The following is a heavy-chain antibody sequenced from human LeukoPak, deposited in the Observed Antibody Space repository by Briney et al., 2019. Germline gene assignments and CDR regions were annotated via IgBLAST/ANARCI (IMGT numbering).Heavy chain of an antibody. CDR2: ISYDGSNK. CDR3: ARVLFPVWFGELPY. Sequence: GRSLRLSCAASGFTFSSYAMHWVRQAPGKGLGWVAVISYDGSNKYYADSVKGRFTISRDNSKNTLYLQMNSLRAEDTAVYYCARVLFPVWFGELPYWGQGTLVTVSS. V-gene: IGHV3-30*04. J-gene: IGHJ4*02. D-gene: IGHD3-10*01. CDR1: GFTFSSYA.